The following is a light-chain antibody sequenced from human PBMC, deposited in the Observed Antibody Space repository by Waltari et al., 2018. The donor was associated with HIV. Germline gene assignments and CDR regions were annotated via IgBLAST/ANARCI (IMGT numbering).Light chain of an antibody. CDR2: EVN. Sequence: QSALTQPPSASGSLGQSVTISCTGSSSDVGRHDYVSWYQQHPGKAPKLLIFEVNKRPSGVPDRFSGSKSGNTASLTVSGLQAEDEAEYSCSSYAGINPVIFGGGTTLTVL. CDR1: SSDVGRHDY. CDR3: SSYAGINPVI. J-gene: IGLJ2*01. V-gene: IGLV2-8*01.